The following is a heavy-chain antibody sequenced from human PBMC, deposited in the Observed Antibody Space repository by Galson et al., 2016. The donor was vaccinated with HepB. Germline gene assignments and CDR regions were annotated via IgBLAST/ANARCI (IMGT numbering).Heavy chain of an antibody. V-gene: IGHV1-69*06. CDR2: IIPIFATA. Sequence: SVKVSCKASGGSFGTSFSDPGLSWVRQAPGQGLEWMGGIIPIFATANYAQKFQGRVTMTADISTSTAYMELSSLRSEDTAVYYCARQYHLLYYSFDNWGQGTLVTVSS. J-gene: IGHJ4*02. D-gene: IGHD2-2*02. CDR1: GGSFGTSFSDPG. CDR3: ARQYHLLYYSFDN.